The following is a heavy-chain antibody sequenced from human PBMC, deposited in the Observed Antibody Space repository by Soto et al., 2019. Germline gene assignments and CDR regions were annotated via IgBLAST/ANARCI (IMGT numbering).Heavy chain of an antibody. J-gene: IGHJ6*02. CDR1: GFTFSSYG. Sequence: LRLSCAASGFTFSSYGMHWVRQAPGKGLEWVAVISYDGSNKYYADSVKGRFTISRDNSKNTLYLQMNSLRAEDTAVYYCAKGIAESYYYYYGMDVWGQGTTVTVSS. D-gene: IGHD6-13*01. V-gene: IGHV3-30*18. CDR2: ISYDGSNK. CDR3: AKGIAESYYYYYGMDV.